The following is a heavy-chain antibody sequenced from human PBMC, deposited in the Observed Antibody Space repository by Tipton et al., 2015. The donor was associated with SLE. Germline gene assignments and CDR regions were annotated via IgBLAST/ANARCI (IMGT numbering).Heavy chain of an antibody. D-gene: IGHD1-26*01. Sequence: TLSLTCSVSGGSMSSGSYYWSWIRQPAEKGLEKGLEWIGHIYHTGSTNYNPSLKSRVTISVDTSKNQFSLKLSSVTAADTGVYYCARHFGGSSDYWGQGTLVTVSS. CDR1: GGSMSSGSYY. V-gene: IGHV4-61*09. CDR2: IYHTGST. CDR3: ARHFGGSSDY. J-gene: IGHJ4*02.